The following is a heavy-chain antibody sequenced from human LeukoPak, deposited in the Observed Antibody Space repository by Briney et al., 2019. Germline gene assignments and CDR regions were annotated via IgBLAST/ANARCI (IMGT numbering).Heavy chain of an antibody. CDR1: GGSISSYY. CDR2: IYYSGST. J-gene: IGHJ4*02. Sequence: PSETLSLTCTVSGGSISSYYWSWIRQPPGKGLEWIGYIYYSGSTNYNPSLKSRVTISVDTSKNQFSLKLSSVTAADTAVYYCARGLYSSSWRGVFDYWGQGTLVTVSS. D-gene: IGHD6-13*01. CDR3: ARGLYSSSWRGVFDY. V-gene: IGHV4-59*01.